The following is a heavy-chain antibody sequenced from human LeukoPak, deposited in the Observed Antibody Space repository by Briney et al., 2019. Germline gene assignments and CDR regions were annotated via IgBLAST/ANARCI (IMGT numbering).Heavy chain of an antibody. V-gene: IGHV3-23*01. CDR2: MSGSGGMT. CDR3: ARVVDHDYGDYYLDY. CDR1: GFTFSSFA. J-gene: IGHJ4*02. D-gene: IGHD4-17*01. Sequence: GGSLRLSCAASGFTFSSFAMSWVRQAPGEGLEWVSAMSGSGGMTYSADSVKGRFTISRDNSKNTLYLQMNSLRAEDTAVYYCARVVDHDYGDYYLDYWGQGTLVTVSS.